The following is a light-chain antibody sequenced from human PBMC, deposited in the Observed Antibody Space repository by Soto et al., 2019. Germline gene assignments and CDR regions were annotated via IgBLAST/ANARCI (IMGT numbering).Light chain of an antibody. V-gene: IGKV3-15*01. CDR1: QSIRSS. CDR2: DAS. Sequence: SRGARGAISYRASQSIRSSLAWYQQRPGQAPRLLIYDASTRATGIPARFSGSGSGTEFTVPISSLQSEDFAVYYCQRSMNWPLTFGHRTKVDVK. J-gene: IGKJ3*01. CDR3: QRSMNWPLT.